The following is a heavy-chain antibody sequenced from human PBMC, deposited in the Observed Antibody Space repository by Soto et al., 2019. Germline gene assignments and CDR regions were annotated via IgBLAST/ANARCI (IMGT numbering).Heavy chain of an antibody. V-gene: IGHV1-69*18. CDR3: ARAVVLTFTRFYDMDV. J-gene: IGHJ6*02. D-gene: IGHD3-9*01. CDR1: GGTFSSYS. Sequence: QVQLVQSGAEVKTPGSSVKVSCKASGGTFSSYSINWVRQAPGQGLEWMGRLIPMFGTTDYAQRFQGRVTFTADESTSTASMEVTNLTSEDTAVYYSARAVVLTFTRFYDMDVWGQGTTVTVSS. CDR2: LIPMFGTT.